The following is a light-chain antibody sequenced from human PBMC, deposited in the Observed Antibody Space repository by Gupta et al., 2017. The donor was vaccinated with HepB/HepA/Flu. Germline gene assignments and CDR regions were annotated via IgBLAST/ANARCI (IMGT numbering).Light chain of an antibody. V-gene: IGKV4-1*01. J-gene: IGKJ2*01. Sequence: DIVMTQSPVSLALSLGERATINCKSSQSVLSSSNNNNYLAWYQQKPGQPPKLLIYWTSSRQSGVPDRFSGSGYVTDFTLTISSVQAQDVALYYCQQDNTTPETFGQGTKVEI. CDR1: QSVLSSSNNNNY. CDR2: WTS. CDR3: QQDNTTPET.